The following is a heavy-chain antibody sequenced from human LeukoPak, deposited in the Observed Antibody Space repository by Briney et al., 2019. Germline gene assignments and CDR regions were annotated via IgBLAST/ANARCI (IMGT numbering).Heavy chain of an antibody. CDR1: GGSISSGGYY. V-gene: IGHV4-30-2*05. D-gene: IGHD6-13*01. CDR2: IYHSGST. J-gene: IGHJ5*02. CDR3: ARRQQLDGLDP. Sequence: PSQTLSLTCTVSGGSISSGGYYWSWIRQPPGKGLEWIGYIYHSGSTYYNPSLKSRVTISVDTSKNQFSLKLSSVTAADTAVYYCARRQQLDGLDPWGQGTLVIVSS.